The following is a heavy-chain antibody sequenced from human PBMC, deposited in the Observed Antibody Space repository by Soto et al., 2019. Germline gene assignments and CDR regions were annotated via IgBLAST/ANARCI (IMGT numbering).Heavy chain of an antibody. CDR1: GYSFTSYW. J-gene: IGHJ4*02. Sequence: GESLKISCKGSGYSFTSYWIGWVRQMPGEGLEWMGIIYPGDSDTRDSPSFQGQVTSSADKYISTASLQWSSLKASATDMYYCARLGPTTGIAVAGIDYWGQGTLVTVSS. CDR3: ARLGPTTGIAVAGIDY. CDR2: IYPGDSDT. V-gene: IGHV5-51*01. D-gene: IGHD6-19*01.